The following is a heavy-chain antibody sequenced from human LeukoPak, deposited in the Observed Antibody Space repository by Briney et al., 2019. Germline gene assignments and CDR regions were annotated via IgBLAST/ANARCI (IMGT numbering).Heavy chain of an antibody. J-gene: IGHJ3*02. D-gene: IGHD5-12*01. V-gene: IGHV4-59*01. Sequence: SETLSLTCTVSGGSITNYYCSWIRQPPGKGLEWIGYVYYSGSTNYNPSLKSRVTISVDTSKSQFSLKLSSVTAADTAVYYCARDRSSGYDDAFDIWGQGTMVTVSS. CDR1: GGSITNYY. CDR2: VYYSGST. CDR3: ARDRSSGYDDAFDI.